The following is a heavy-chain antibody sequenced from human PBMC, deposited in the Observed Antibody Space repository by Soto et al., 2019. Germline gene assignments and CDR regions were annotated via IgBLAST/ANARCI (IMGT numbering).Heavy chain of an antibody. J-gene: IGHJ5*02. CDR2: INDSGST. Sequence: SETLSLTCVVYGGSFSGYYWSWIRQPPGKGLEWIGEINDSGSTNYNPSLKSRVTISVDTSKNQFSLKLSSVTAADTAVYYCARLVVIGNWFDPWGQGTLVTVSS. V-gene: IGHV4-34*01. CDR1: GGSFSGYY. CDR3: ARLVVIGNWFDP. D-gene: IGHD2-8*02.